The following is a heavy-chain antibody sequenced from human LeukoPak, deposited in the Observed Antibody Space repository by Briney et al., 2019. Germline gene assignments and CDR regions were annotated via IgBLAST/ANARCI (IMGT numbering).Heavy chain of an antibody. D-gene: IGHD4-17*01. CDR1: GGSISSYY. J-gene: IGHJ4*02. V-gene: IGHV4-59*01. CDR2: IYYSGST. Sequence: SETLSLTCTVSGGSISSYYWSWIRQPPGKGLEWIGYIYYSGSTNYNPSLKSRVTISVDTSKNQFSLKLSSVTAADTAVYYCARGIRLRSANRATSPYYFDYWGQGTLVTVSS. CDR3: ARGIRLRSANRATSPYYFDY.